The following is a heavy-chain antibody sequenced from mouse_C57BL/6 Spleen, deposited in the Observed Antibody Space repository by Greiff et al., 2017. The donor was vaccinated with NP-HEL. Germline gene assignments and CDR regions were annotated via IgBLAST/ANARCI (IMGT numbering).Heavy chain of an antibody. V-gene: IGHV10-3*01. CDR1: GYTFNTYA. CDR2: IRRTSSNNAS. CDR3: VGDGRCYGSSYGYFGV. Sequence: EVQLLQPGGGLVKPKASVKLSCDASGYTFNTYAMHWVRQAPGQGLEWVARIRRTSSNNASYYDVTGKARFTISRDASKGMLYLRMNNLKTEDTAMCDSVGDGRCYGSSYGYFGVWGTGTTVTVSS. D-gene: IGHD1-1*01. J-gene: IGHJ1*03.